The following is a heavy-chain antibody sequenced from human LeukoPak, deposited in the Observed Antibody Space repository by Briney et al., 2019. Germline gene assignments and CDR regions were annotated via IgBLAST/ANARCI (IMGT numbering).Heavy chain of an antibody. J-gene: IGHJ2*01. V-gene: IGHV3-21*01. CDR3: ARDLGVSKHRYFDL. D-gene: IGHD2-8*01. CDR2: ISSSSTYI. CDR1: GFIFSSYS. Sequence: GGSLRLSCAASGFIFSSYSMNWVRQAPGKGLEWVSSISSSSTYIYYADSVKGRFTISRDNAKNSLFLQMSSLRAEDTAVYYCARDLGVSKHRYFDLWGRGTLVTVSS.